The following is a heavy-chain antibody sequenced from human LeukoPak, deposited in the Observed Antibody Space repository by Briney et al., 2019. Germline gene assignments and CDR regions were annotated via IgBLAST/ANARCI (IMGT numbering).Heavy chain of an antibody. CDR1: GSSISTYW. CDR3: VRGVADSYGQFDN. CDR2: INPDGSTT. D-gene: IGHD3-10*01. J-gene: IGHJ4*02. V-gene: IGHV3-74*01. Sequence: GGSLRLSCAASGSSISTYWIHWVRQAPGKGLVWVSRINPDGSTTYYADSVKGRITISRDNAKNTLYLQMNSLRAEDTAVYYCVRGVADSYGQFDNWGQGTLVTVSS.